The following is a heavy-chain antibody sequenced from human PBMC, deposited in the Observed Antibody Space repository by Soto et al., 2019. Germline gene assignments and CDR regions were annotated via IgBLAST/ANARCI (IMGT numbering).Heavy chain of an antibody. Sequence: GGSLRLSCAASGFTFSSYGMHWVRQAPGKGLEWVAGIWYDGSNKYYADSVKGRFTISRDKSKNTLYLQMNSLRAEDTAVYYCAMGACSSTSCYHYYYYYGMDVWGQGTTVTVSS. CDR2: IWYDGSNK. V-gene: IGHV3-33*01. CDR3: AMGACSSTSCYHYYYYYGMDV. D-gene: IGHD2-2*01. J-gene: IGHJ6*02. CDR1: GFTFSSYG.